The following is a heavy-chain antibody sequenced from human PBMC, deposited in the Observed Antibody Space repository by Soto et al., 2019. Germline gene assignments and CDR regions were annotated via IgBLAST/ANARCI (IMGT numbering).Heavy chain of an antibody. D-gene: IGHD3-22*01. CDR1: GFTFSTYD. Sequence: LRLSCSASGFTFSTYDLHWVRQAPGKGLEYVSSIARDGGSTHYADSVRARFTISRDNSKNTLYLQMSSLRAEDTAVYYCVKPPAYSNDSNDYYSAWGQGTLVTVSS. V-gene: IGHV3-64D*06. CDR2: IARDGGST. J-gene: IGHJ5*02. CDR3: VKPPAYSNDSNDYYSA.